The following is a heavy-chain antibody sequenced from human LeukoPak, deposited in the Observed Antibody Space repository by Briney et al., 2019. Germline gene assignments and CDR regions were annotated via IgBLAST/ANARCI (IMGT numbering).Heavy chain of an antibody. V-gene: IGHV3-21*01. Sequence: GRSLRLSCAASGSTFSSYSMNWVRQAPGKGLEWVSSISSSSSYIYYADSVKGRFTISRDNAKNSLYLQMNSLRAEDTAVYYCARDYYDSSGYPPDAFDIWGQGTMVTVSS. D-gene: IGHD3-22*01. CDR1: GSTFSSYS. J-gene: IGHJ3*02. CDR2: ISSSSSYI. CDR3: ARDYYDSSGYPPDAFDI.